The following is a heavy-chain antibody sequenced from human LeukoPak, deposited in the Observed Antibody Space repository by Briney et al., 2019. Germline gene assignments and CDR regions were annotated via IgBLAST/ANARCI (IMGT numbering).Heavy chain of an antibody. J-gene: IGHJ4*02. Sequence: SQTLSLTCTVSGGSISSGVSYWSWIRQHPGKGLEWIGNSYYNGSTHYDPSLKSRVTISVDKSKNQFSLKLSSVTAADTAVYYCARVDYYDSSGYPQVYFDYWGQGTLVTVSS. CDR3: ARVDYYDSSGYPQVYFDY. CDR1: GGSISSGVSY. V-gene: IGHV4-31*03. CDR2: SYYNGST. D-gene: IGHD3-22*01.